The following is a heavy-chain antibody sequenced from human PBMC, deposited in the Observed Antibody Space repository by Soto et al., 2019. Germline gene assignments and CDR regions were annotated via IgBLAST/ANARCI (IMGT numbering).Heavy chain of an antibody. CDR2: IYSGGST. Sequence: ESGGGLVQPGGSLRLSCAASGFTVSSNYMSWVRQAPGKGLEWVSVIYSGGSTYYADSVKGRFTISRDNSKNTLYLQMNSLRAEDTAVYYCARDGSWSGYYHHDAFDIWGQGTMVTVSS. J-gene: IGHJ3*02. V-gene: IGHV3-66*01. D-gene: IGHD3-3*01. CDR3: ARDGSWSGYYHHDAFDI. CDR1: GFTVSSNY.